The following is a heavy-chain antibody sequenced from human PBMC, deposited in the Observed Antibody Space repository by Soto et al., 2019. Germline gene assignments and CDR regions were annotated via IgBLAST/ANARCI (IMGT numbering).Heavy chain of an antibody. V-gene: IGHV1-46*02. CDR1: GYNFNQYY. Sequence: QVQLVQSGPEVRKPGASVRLSCATSGYNFNQYYIHWVRQAPGQGLEWMGIINLRGGTTEYAHTCRGRVTVTGDTYTRTAYMELSSLRSEDTAVYFCARGLDDSDVPRWDHWGQGTLITVSS. CDR3: ARGLDDSDVPRWDH. CDR2: INLRGGTT. D-gene: IGHD4-17*01. J-gene: IGHJ4*02.